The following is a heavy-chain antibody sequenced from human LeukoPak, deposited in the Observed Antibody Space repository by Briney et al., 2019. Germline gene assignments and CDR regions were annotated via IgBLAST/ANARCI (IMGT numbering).Heavy chain of an antibody. CDR2: ISYGGSNK. CDR1: GFTFSSYG. J-gene: IGHJ4*02. D-gene: IGHD3-10*01. Sequence: PGGSLRLSCAASGFTFSSYGMHWVRQAPGKGLEWVAVISYGGSNKYYADSVKGRFTISRDNSKNTLYLQMNSLRAEDTAVYYCAKDQAYYYGSGSYYSYFDYWGQGTLVTVSS. CDR3: AKDQAYYYGSGSYYSYFDY. V-gene: IGHV3-30*18.